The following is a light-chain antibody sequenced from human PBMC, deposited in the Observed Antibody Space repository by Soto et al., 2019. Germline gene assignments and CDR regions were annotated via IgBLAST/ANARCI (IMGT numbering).Light chain of an antibody. Sequence: QSVLTQPPSASGTPGQRVTISCSGDNSNIGATSVNWYQQFPGTALRLLIYFNDQRPSGVPDRFSASKSGTSASLAISGLQYEDGADYYCAAWDDILNGPALGGGTKLTVL. J-gene: IGLJ2*01. CDR3: AAWDDILNGPA. CDR1: NSNIGATS. CDR2: FND. V-gene: IGLV1-44*01.